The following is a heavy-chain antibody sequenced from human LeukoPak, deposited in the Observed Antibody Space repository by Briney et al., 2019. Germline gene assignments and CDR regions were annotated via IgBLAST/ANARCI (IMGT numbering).Heavy chain of an antibody. J-gene: IGHJ6*02. D-gene: IGHD6-6*01. Sequence: SETLSLTCTVSGGSISSYYWSWIRQPPGKGLEWIGYIYYSGSTNYNPSLKSRVTISVDTSKNQFYLKLSSVTAADTAVYYCARVPAGDGSSSSRTYYYGMDVWGQGTTVTVSS. CDR1: GGSISSYY. CDR2: IYYSGST. CDR3: ARVPAGDGSSSSRTYYYGMDV. V-gene: IGHV4-59*01.